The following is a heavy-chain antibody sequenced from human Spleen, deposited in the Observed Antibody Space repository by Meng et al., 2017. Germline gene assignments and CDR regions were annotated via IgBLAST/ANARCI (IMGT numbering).Heavy chain of an antibody. D-gene: IGHD4-17*01. CDR3: ARAAVTPFYYYYGMDV. CDR1: GGSISSGDFY. J-gene: IGHJ6*02. Sequence: SETLSLTCTVSGGSISSGDFYWSWIRQHPGKGLEWIGYIYYSGTTYYNPSLKSLVTISVDTSKNQFSLKLSSVTAADTAVYYCARAAVTPFYYYYGMDVWGQGTTVTVSS. CDR2: IYYSGTT. V-gene: IGHV4-31*01.